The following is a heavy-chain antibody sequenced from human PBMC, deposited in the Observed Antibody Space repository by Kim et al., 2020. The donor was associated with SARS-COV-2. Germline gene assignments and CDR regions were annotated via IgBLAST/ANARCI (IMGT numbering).Heavy chain of an antibody. Sequence: ASVKVSCKASGYTFTGYYMHWVRQAPGQGLEWMGWINHNSGGTNYAQKFQGRVTMTRDTSISTAYMELSRLRSDDTAVYYCARDVFDDFWSGYTNNWFDRWGQGTLVTVSS. V-gene: IGHV1-2*02. J-gene: IGHJ5*02. D-gene: IGHD3-3*01. CDR1: GYTFTGYY. CDR2: INHNSGGT. CDR3: ARDVFDDFWSGYTNNWFDR.